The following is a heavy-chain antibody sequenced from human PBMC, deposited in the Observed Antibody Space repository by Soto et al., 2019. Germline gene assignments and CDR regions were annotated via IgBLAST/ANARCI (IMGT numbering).Heavy chain of an antibody. CDR1: GFSFSAYS. D-gene: IGHD2-2*02. J-gene: IGHJ4*02. CDR2: IDLSGTTT. Sequence: GGSLRLSCAASGFSFSAYSMSWVRQAPGKGLEWVSFIDLSGTTTYYSDSVKGRFTISKDTSRNTVYLQMKTLRVEDTAIYYCAKDRVPDNLYTFDDWGKGVLVTVDS. CDR3: AKDRVPDNLYTFDD. V-gene: IGHV3-23*05.